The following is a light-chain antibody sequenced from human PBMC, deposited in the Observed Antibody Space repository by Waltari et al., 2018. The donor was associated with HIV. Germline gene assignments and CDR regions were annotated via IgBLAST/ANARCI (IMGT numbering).Light chain of an antibody. CDR1: SSDVGAYNY. Sequence: QSALTQPRSVSESPGQSVTISCPGTSSDVGAYNYVSWYQQHPGRAPKFIIYNVSERPSGVPDRFSGSKSGNTASLTISGLQAEDEADYYCSSYAGTSNFVLFGGGTKLTVL. J-gene: IGLJ2*01. V-gene: IGLV2-11*01. CDR2: NVS. CDR3: SSYAGTSNFVL.